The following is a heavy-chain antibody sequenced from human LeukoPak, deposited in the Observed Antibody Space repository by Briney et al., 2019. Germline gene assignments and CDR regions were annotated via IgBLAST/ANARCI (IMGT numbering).Heavy chain of an antibody. CDR3: AKDRQWLEYYFDY. D-gene: IGHD6-19*01. Sequence: PGGSLRLSCAASGFTFGSYGTHWVRQAPGKGLEWVAFIRNDGSNKYYADSVKGRFTISRDNSKNTLYLQMNSPRAEDTAVYYCAKDRQWLEYYFDYWGQGTLVTVSS. V-gene: IGHV3-30*02. CDR2: IRNDGSNK. CDR1: GFTFGSYG. J-gene: IGHJ4*02.